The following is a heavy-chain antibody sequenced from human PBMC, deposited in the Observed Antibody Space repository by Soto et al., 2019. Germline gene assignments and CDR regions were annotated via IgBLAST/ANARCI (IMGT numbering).Heavy chain of an antibody. V-gene: IGHV1-3*01. CDR2: INAGNGNT. D-gene: IGHD2-15*01. CDR1: GYTFTSYA. Sequence: QVQLVQSGAEVKKPGASVKVSCKASGYTFTSYAMHWVRQAPGQRLEWMGWINAGNGNTKYSQKFQGRVTITRDTSASTAYMELSSLRSEDTAVYYCATRLGYCSCCSCYSYYFDYWGQGTLVTVSS. CDR3: ATRLGYCSCCSCYSYYFDY. J-gene: IGHJ4*02.